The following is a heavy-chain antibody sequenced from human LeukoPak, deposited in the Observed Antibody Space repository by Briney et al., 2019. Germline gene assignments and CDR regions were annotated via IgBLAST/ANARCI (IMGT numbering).Heavy chain of an antibody. V-gene: IGHV3-21*01. CDR2: ISDSSSYI. CDR3: ASPVVVSAGGSFDY. J-gene: IGHJ4*02. Sequence: GGSLRLSCAASGFTFSTYSVNWVRQAPGKGLEWVSSISDSSSYIYYADSVKGRFTISRDNAKNSLYLQMNSLRAEDTAVYYCASPVVVSAGGSFDYWGQGTLVTVSS. D-gene: IGHD2-15*01. CDR1: GFTFSTYS.